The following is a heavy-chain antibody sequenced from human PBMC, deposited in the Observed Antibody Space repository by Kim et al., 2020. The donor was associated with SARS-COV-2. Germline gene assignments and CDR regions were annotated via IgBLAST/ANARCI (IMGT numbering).Heavy chain of an antibody. Sequence: GGSLRLSCAASGFTFTGYAMAWVRQAPGKGLEWVSLINVGANSAYYADSVKGRFTISRDNSKNTLYLQMNSLRAEDTAVYYCAKCFSSSLYFVDFWGQGT. CDR1: GFTFTGYA. J-gene: IGHJ4*02. V-gene: IGHV3-23*01. CDR3: AKCFSSSLYFVDF. D-gene: IGHD6-13*01. CDR2: INVGANSA.